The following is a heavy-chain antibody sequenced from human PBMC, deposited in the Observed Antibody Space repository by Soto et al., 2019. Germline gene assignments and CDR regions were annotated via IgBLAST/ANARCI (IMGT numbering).Heavy chain of an antibody. D-gene: IGHD2-15*01. J-gene: IGHJ5*02. CDR3: ARHRNIQGYCSGGSCLPHWFDP. CDR2: IDDSGST. Sequence: QLQLQEAGPGLVKPSETLSLTCTVSGGSIISSSYYWGWIRQPPGKGLEWIGSIDDSGSTYYNPSLKSRVTISVDTSKNQFSLKLSSVTAADTAVYYCARHRNIQGYCSGGSCLPHWFDPWGQGTLVTVSS. V-gene: IGHV4-39*01. CDR1: GGSIISSSYY.